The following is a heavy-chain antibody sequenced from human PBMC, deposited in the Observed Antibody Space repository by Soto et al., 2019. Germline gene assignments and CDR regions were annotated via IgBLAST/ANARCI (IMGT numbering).Heavy chain of an antibody. D-gene: IGHD3-3*01. CDR3: AKDRHRFLELGDWFDP. Sequence: EVQLLESGGGLVQPGGSLRLSCAASGFTFSSYAMSWVRQAPGKGLEWVSAISGSGGSTYYADSVKGRFTISRDNSKNTLYLQMNSLRAEDTAVYYCAKDRHRFLELGDWFDPWGQGTLVTVSS. J-gene: IGHJ5*02. CDR2: ISGSGGST. V-gene: IGHV3-23*01. CDR1: GFTFSSYA.